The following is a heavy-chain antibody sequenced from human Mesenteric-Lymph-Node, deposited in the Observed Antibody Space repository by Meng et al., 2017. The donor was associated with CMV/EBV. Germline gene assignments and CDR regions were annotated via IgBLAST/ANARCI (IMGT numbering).Heavy chain of an antibody. Sequence: GGSLRLSCAASGFRFDDYTMHWVRQVPGKGLEWLSLISWDGSTTTYADSVKGRFTISRDNAKNSLYLQMNSLRAEDTAVYYCARELGYRYGVGYYYGMDVWGHGTTVTVSS. CDR3: ARELGYRYGVGYYYGMDV. CDR2: ISWDGSTT. V-gene: IGHV3-43*01. CDR1: GFRFDDYT. D-gene: IGHD5-18*01. J-gene: IGHJ6*02.